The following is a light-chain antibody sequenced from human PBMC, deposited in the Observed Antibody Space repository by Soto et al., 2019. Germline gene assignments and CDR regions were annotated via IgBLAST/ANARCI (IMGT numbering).Light chain of an antibody. J-gene: IGLJ2*01. CDR2: DVT. CDR1: SSDVGLYNF. CDR3: SSYAGSATFVV. V-gene: IGLV2-8*01. Sequence: QSALTQPPSASGSPGQSVTISCTGTSSDVGLYNFVSWYQHHPGKAPKLTIYDVTKRPSGVPDRFSGSKSGNTASLTVSGLQAEDEADYYCSSYAGSATFVVFGGGTKLTVL.